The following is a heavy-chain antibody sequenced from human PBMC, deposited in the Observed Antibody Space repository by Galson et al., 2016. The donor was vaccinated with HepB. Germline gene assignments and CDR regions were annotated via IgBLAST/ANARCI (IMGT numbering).Heavy chain of an antibody. CDR3: AREETTDAYDV. D-gene: IGHD1-1*01. CDR1: GFSFSSYG. CDR2: IWCDGSQR. Sequence: SLRLSCAASGFSFSSYGMHWVRQAPGKGLEWVAVIWCDGSQRYFADSVKGRFTIARDNSKNTVHLQMNSLSAEDTAVYFCAREETTDAYDVWGQGTVVTVS. V-gene: IGHV3-33*01. J-gene: IGHJ3*01.